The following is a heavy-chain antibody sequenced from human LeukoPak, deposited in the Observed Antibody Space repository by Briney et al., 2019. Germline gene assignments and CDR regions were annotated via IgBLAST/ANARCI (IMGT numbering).Heavy chain of an antibody. CDR2: IIPIFGTA. V-gene: IGHV1-69*13. CDR3: ARNGYSYGRFDY. CDR1: GGTFSSYA. Sequence: ASVKVSCKASGGTFSSYAISWVRQAPGQGLEWMGGIIPIFGTANYAQKFQGRVTITADESTGTAYMELSSLRSEDTAVYYCARNGYSYGRFDYWGQGTLVTVSS. J-gene: IGHJ4*02. D-gene: IGHD5-18*01.